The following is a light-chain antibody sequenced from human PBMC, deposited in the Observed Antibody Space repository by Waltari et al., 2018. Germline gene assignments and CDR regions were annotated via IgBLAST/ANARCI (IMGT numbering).Light chain of an antibody. V-gene: IGKV2-30*02. J-gene: IGKJ4*02. CDR1: QSLVHSEGVTY. Sequence: DVVMTQSPLSLPVTLGQPASISCRSSQSLVHSEGVTYLNWFQQRPGQSPRRLLYRVSDRDSGVPDRFSGSGSGTDFTLKISRVEAEDVGLYYCNSYAGNNNWVFGGGTK. CDR2: RVS. CDR3: NSYAGNNNWV.